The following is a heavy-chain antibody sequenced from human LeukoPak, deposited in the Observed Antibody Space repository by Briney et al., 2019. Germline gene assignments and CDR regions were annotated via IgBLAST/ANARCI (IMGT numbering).Heavy chain of an antibody. CDR2: ISAYNGNT. CDR3: ARVWGCSSTSCYHYYYYYMDV. Sequence: VSVKVSCKASGYTFTSYGISWVRQAPGQGLEWMGWISAYNGNTNYAQKLQGRVTMTTDTSTSTAYMELRSLRSDDTAVYYCARVWGCSSTSCYHYYYYYMDVWGKGTTVTVSS. D-gene: IGHD2-2*01. V-gene: IGHV1-18*01. J-gene: IGHJ6*03. CDR1: GYTFTSYG.